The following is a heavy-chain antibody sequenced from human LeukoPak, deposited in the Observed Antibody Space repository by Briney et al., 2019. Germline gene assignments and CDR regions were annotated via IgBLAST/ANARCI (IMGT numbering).Heavy chain of an antibody. CDR3: AAMGMTTVTTDYYYYGMDV. Sequence: SVKVSCKASGFAFTSSAMQWVRQARGQRLEWIGWIVVGSGNTNYAQKFQERVTITRDMSTSTAYMELSSLRSEDTAVYYCAAMGMTTVTTDYYYYGMDVWGQGTTVTVSS. CDR2: IVVGSGNT. CDR1: GFAFTSSA. V-gene: IGHV1-58*02. J-gene: IGHJ6*02. D-gene: IGHD4-11*01.